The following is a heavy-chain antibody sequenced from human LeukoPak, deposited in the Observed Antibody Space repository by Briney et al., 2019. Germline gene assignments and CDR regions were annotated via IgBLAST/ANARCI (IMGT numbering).Heavy chain of an antibody. CDR3: ARDGEGHYNYFSP. Sequence: TGGSLRLSCAASGFTFSNYWMDWVRHAPGQGLVWVARVDNYGSSTDYAESVRGRFTISRDNANNTVFLQMNSLTAEDTAVYFCARDGEGHYNYFSPWGQGVLVTVSS. CDR2: VDNYGSST. V-gene: IGHV3-74*01. D-gene: IGHD4-17*01. CDR1: GFTFSNYW. J-gene: IGHJ5*02.